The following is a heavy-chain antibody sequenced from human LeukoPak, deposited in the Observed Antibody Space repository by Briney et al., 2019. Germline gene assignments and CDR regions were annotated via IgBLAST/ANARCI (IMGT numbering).Heavy chain of an antibody. D-gene: IGHD3-10*01. CDR2: ISGYNGNT. V-gene: IGHV1-18*01. CDR3: ARSGSGILHYYMDV. Sequence: GASVKVSCKASGYTFTSYGISWVRQAPGQGLEWMGWISGYNGNTNYAQKLQGRVTMTTDTSTTTAYMELRSLRSDDTAVYYCARSGSGILHYYMDVWGKGTTVTVSS. CDR1: GYTFTSYG. J-gene: IGHJ6*03.